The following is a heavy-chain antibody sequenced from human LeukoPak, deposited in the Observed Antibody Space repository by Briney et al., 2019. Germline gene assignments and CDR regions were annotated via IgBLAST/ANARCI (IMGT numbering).Heavy chain of an antibody. J-gene: IGHJ4*02. CDR2: ISYDGSNK. Sequence: QPGGSLRLSCAASGFTFSSYGMQWVRQAPGKGLEWVAVISYDGSNKYYADSVKGRFTISRDNAKNSLYLQMNSLRDEDTAVYYCASMPPDYSNYDYFDYWGQGTLVTVSS. V-gene: IGHV3-30*12. CDR1: GFTFSSYG. D-gene: IGHD4-11*01. CDR3: ASMPPDYSNYDYFDY.